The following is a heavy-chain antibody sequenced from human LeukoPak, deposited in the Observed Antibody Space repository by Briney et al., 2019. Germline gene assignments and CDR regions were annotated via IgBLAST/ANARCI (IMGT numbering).Heavy chain of an antibody. CDR1: GGSFTGYY. D-gene: IGHD6-6*01. V-gene: IGHV4-34*01. CDR2: IYDSGST. CDR3: ARNPLLYSSSSNRGAGIDY. J-gene: IGHJ4*02. Sequence: SETLSLTCAVYGGSFTGYYWSRICEPPGQGMEWEWEIYDSGSTNYKQTLKRRVSLSVDTSKKQCSLKLSSVSAANTAVYYSARNPLLYSSSSNRGAGIDYWGQGTLVTVSS.